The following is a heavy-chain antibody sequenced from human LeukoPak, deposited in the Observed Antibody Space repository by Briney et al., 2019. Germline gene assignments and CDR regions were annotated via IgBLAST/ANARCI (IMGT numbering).Heavy chain of an antibody. Sequence: GGSLRLSCAASGFTFSSCWMSWVRQAPGKGLEWVANIKQDGSEKYYVDSVKGRFTISRDNAKNSLYLQMNSLRAEDTAVYYCARSDGDLNDYWGQGTLVTVSS. J-gene: IGHJ4*02. D-gene: IGHD4-17*01. CDR3: ARSDGDLNDY. CDR2: IKQDGSEK. CDR1: GFTFSSCW. V-gene: IGHV3-7*01.